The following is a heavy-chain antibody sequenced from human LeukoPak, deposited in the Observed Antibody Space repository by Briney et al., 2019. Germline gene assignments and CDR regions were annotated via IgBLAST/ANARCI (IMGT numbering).Heavy chain of an antibody. V-gene: IGHV3-7*01. D-gene: IGHD3-10*01. Sequence: GGSLRLSCAASGFTFSSYWMSWVRQAPGKGLEWVANIKQDGSEKYYVDSVKGRFTISRDNAKNSLYLQMNSLRAEDTAVYHCARWSYGSRYPTGGYNYYYYGMDVWGQGTTVTVSS. J-gene: IGHJ6*02. CDR1: GFTFSSYW. CDR3: ARWSYGSRYPTGGYNYYYYGMDV. CDR2: IKQDGSEK.